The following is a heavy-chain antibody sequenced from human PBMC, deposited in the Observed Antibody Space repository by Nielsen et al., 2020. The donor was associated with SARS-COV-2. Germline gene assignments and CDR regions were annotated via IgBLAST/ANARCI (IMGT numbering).Heavy chain of an antibody. CDR3: ARGQDDYGDYWFDP. Sequence: ASVKVSCKASGYTFTGYYMHWVRQAPGQGLEWMGWINTNTGNPTYAQGFTGRFVFSLDTSVSTAYLQISSLKAEDTAVYYCARGQDDYGDYWFDPWGQGTLVTVSS. CDR1: GYTFTGYY. CDR2: INTNTGNP. V-gene: IGHV7-4-1*02. D-gene: IGHD4-17*01. J-gene: IGHJ5*02.